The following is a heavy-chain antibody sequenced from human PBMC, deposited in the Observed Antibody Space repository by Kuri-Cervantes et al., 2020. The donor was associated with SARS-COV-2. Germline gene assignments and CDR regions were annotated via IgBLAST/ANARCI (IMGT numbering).Heavy chain of an antibody. Sequence: GGSLRLSCAASGFTFSRYAMHWVRQAPGKGLEWVAVIWYDGSNKYYADSVKGRFTISRDNSKNTLYLQMNSLRAEDTAVYYCARDRLYCSGGSCYLPDYWGQGTLVTVSS. J-gene: IGHJ4*02. CDR1: GFTFSRYA. CDR3: ARDRLYCSGGSCYLPDY. D-gene: IGHD2-15*01. CDR2: IWYDGSNK. V-gene: IGHV3-33*08.